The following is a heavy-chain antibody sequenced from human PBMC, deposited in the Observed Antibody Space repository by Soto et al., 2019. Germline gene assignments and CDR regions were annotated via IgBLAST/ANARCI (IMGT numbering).Heavy chain of an antibody. Sequence: PSETLSLACTVSGGSISSGGYYWSWILQHPGKGLEWIGYIYYSGSTYYNPSLKSRVTISVDTSKNQFSLKLSSVTAADTAVYYCARGRDYYDSSGSLGWFDPWGQGTLVTVSS. D-gene: IGHD3-22*01. J-gene: IGHJ5*02. CDR1: GGSISSGGYY. CDR2: IYYSGST. V-gene: IGHV4-31*03. CDR3: ARGRDYYDSSGSLGWFDP.